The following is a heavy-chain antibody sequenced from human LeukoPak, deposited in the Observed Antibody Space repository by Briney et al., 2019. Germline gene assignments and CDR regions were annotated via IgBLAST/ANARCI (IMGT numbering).Heavy chain of an antibody. CDR3: ARLGSSSAVWFDP. Sequence: PSETLSLTCAVSGGSISSSNWWSWVRPPPGKGLEWIGEIYHSGSTNYNPSLKSRVTISVDKSKNQFSLKLSSVTAADTAVYYCARLGSSSAVWFDPWGQGTLVTVSS. J-gene: IGHJ5*02. D-gene: IGHD6-13*01. CDR2: IYHSGST. CDR1: GGSISSSNW. V-gene: IGHV4-4*02.